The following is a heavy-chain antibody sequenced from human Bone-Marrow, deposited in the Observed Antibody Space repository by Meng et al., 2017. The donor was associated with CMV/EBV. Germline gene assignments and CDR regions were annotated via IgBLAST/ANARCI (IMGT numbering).Heavy chain of an antibody. Sequence: SETLALTCTVSGGSISSSSYYWGWIRQPPGKGLEWTGSIYYSGSTYYNPSLKSRVTISVDTSKNQFSLKLSSVPAADTAVYYCARVPSQTGYSSSWKLLHYYYYYGMDVWRQGPTVTFSS. CDR2: IYYSGST. V-gene: IGHV4-39*07. D-gene: IGHD6-13*01. J-gene: IGHJ6*01. CDR1: GGSISSSSYY. CDR3: ARVPSQTGYSSSWKLLHYYYYYGMDV.